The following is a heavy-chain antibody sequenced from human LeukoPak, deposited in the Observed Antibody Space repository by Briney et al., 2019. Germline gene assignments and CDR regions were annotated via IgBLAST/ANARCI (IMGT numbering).Heavy chain of an antibody. D-gene: IGHD6-6*01. Sequence: GGSLRLSCAASGFTFNTYAMSWVRQAPGKGLEWVSAISGCGGSTYYADSVKGRFTISRDNSKNTLYLQMNSLRAEDTAVYYCAKAITSIAALNWFDPWGQGTLVTVSS. J-gene: IGHJ5*02. V-gene: IGHV3-23*01. CDR1: GFTFNTYA. CDR2: ISGCGGST. CDR3: AKAITSIAALNWFDP.